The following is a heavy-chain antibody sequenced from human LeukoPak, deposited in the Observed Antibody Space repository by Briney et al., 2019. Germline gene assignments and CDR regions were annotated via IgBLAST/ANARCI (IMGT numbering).Heavy chain of an antibody. Sequence: SETLSLTCTVSGGSISSGGYSWSWIRQPPGKGLEWIGYIYHSGSTYYNPSLKSRVTISVDRSKNQFSLKLSSVTAADTAVYYCARNLRGGAFDIWGQGTMVTVSS. CDR3: ARNLRGGAFDI. J-gene: IGHJ3*02. D-gene: IGHD3-16*01. CDR2: IYHSGST. CDR1: GGSISSGGYS. V-gene: IGHV4-30-2*01.